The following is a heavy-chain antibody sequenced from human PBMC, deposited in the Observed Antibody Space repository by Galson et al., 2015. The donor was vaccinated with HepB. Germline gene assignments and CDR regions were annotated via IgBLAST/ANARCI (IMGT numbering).Heavy chain of an antibody. J-gene: IGHJ4*02. CDR2: IIPIFGTA. CDR3: AREGINRDSIDN. Sequence: SVKVSCKASGCTFSSYAISWVRQAPGQGLEWMGGIIPIFGTANYAQKFQGRVTITADESTSTAYMELSSLRSEDTAVYYCAREGINRDSIDNWGQGTLVTVSS. CDR1: GCTFSSYA. V-gene: IGHV1-69*13. D-gene: IGHD3-22*01.